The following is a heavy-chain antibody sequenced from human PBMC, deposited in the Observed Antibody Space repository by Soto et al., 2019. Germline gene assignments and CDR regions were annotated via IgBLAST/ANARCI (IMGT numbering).Heavy chain of an antibody. D-gene: IGHD4-4*01. CDR3: AGDPDSHYNDSHASSYP. Sequence: SVKVSCKASGGTFSTYTITWVRQAPGQGLEWMGRIIPIIGIINYAQKFRGRVTISADKFTGTAYMELTGLRSDDTAVYYCAGDPDSHYNDSHASSYPWGQGTLVTVSS. CDR1: GGTFSTYT. V-gene: IGHV1-69*04. CDR2: IIPIIGII. J-gene: IGHJ5*02.